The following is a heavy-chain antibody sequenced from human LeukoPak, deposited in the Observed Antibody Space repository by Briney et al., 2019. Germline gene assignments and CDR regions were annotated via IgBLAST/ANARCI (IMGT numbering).Heavy chain of an antibody. Sequence: GGSLRLSCAASGFTFGSYGMHWVRQAPGKGLEWVAIIWFDGSNKYYANSAKGRFTISRDNSKNTLYLQMNSLRAEDTAVYFCAKRGVVIRVVLVGFHKEAYYFDSWGQGALVTVSS. J-gene: IGHJ4*02. V-gene: IGHV3-33*06. D-gene: IGHD3-10*01. CDR2: IWFDGSNK. CDR3: AKRGVVIRVVLVGFHKEAYYFDS. CDR1: GFTFGSYG.